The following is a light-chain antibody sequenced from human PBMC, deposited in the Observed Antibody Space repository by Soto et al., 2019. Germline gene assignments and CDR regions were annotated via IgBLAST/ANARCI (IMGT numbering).Light chain of an antibody. CDR1: QTISNW. CDR3: QQYKSYSPRT. V-gene: IGKV1-5*01. CDR2: DAS. Sequence: DVQMTQSPSTLSASVGDRVTITCRASQTISNWLAWYQQRPGKAPQLLISDASRLESGVPSRFSGSRSGTEFTLTISSLQPDDSATYYCQQYKSYSPRTFGQGTKVDIK. J-gene: IGKJ1*01.